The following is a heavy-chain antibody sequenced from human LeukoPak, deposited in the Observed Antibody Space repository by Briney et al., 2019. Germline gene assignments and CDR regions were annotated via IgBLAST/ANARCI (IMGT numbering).Heavy chain of an antibody. CDR3: TRGHRPTAMDV. V-gene: IGHV3-49*04. CDR1: GFTFGDYA. Sequence: PGGSLRLSCTASGFTFGDYAMSWVRQAPGKGLEWVGFIRSKAYGEKTAYAASVKGRFTISRDDSKSIAYLQMNSLKTEDTALYYCTRGHRPTAMDVWGQGTTVTVSS. J-gene: IGHJ6*02. CDR2: IRSKAYGEKT.